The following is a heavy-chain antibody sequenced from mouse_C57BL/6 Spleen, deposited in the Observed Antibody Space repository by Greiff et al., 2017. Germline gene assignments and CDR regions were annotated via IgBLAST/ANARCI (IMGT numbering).Heavy chain of an antibody. CDR1: GYSFTGYY. CDR2: INPSTGGT. V-gene: IGHV1-42*01. CDR3: ARRSDYYGSSYHWYFDV. J-gene: IGHJ1*03. D-gene: IGHD1-1*01. Sequence: EVQVVESGPELVKPGASVKISCKASGYSFTGYYMNWVKQSPEKSLEWIGEINPSTGGTTYKQKFKAKATLTVDKSSSTAYMQLKSLTSEDSAVYYCARRSDYYGSSYHWYFDVWGTGTTVTVSS.